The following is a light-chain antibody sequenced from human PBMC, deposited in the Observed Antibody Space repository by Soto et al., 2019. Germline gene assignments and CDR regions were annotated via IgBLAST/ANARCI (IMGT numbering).Light chain of an antibody. CDR1: QSVSSY. CDR2: GAS. J-gene: IGKJ1*01. CDR3: QQYGTSSGT. V-gene: IGKV3-20*01. Sequence: EIVLTQSPATLSLSPGERATLSCRASQSVSSYLAWYQQKPGQAPTLLIFGASSRATGIPDRFSGSGSGTDFTLTISGLQPEDFAVYYCQQYGTSSGTFGQGTKVDIK.